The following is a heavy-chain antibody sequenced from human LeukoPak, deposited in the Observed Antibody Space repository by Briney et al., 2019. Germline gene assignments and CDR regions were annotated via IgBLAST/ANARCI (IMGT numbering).Heavy chain of an antibody. D-gene: IGHD5-18*01. CDR3: ASLGAAMVNY. Sequence: SETLSLTCTVSGGSISSSSYYWGWIRQPPGKGLEWIGSIYYSGSTYYNPSLKSRVTISVDTSKNQFSLKLSSVTAADTAVYYCASLGAAMVNYWGQGTLVTVSS. J-gene: IGHJ4*02. CDR1: GGSISSSSYY. CDR2: IYYSGST. V-gene: IGHV4-39*07.